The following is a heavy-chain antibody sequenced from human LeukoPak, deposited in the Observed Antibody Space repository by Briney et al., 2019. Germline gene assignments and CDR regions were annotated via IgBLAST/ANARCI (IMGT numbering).Heavy chain of an antibody. CDR1: GGSISSYY. V-gene: IGHV4-59*12. CDR2: IYYSGST. CDR3: ARDSSRTFDY. J-gene: IGHJ4*02. Sequence: SETLSLTCTVSGGSISSYYWSWIRQPPGKGLEWIGNIYYSGSTNYNPSLKSRVTISVDTSKNQFSLNLSSVTAADTAVYYCARDSSRTFDYWGQGTLVTVSS.